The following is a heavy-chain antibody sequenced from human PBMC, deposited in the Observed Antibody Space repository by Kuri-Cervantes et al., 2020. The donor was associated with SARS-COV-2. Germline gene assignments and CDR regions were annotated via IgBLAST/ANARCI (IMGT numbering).Heavy chain of an antibody. CDR3: ARGDYGSGSYGYYYGMDV. V-gene: IGHV3-48*01. CDR2: ISSSSSTI. CDR1: GFTFSTYS. D-gene: IGHD3-10*01. Sequence: GESLKISCAASGFTFSTYSMDWVRQAPGKGLEWLSYISSSSSTIHYADSVKGRFTISRDNSKNTLYLQMNSLRAEDTAVYYCARGDYGSGSYGYYYGMDVWGQGTTVTVSS. J-gene: IGHJ6*02.